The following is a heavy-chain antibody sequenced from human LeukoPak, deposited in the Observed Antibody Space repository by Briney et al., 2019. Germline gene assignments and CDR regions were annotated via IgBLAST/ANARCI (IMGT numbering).Heavy chain of an antibody. D-gene: IGHD6-19*01. CDR2: SSANGGST. Sequence: GGSLRLSCSASGCTFSTRPMHWVRQAPGKGLEYVSGSSANGGSTYYADSVKGRFIISRDNSKNTVYLQMSSLRPEDTAVYYCVNQISGWVYWGQGTLVTVSS. J-gene: IGHJ4*02. V-gene: IGHV3-64D*06. CDR3: VNQISGWVY. CDR1: GCTFSTRP.